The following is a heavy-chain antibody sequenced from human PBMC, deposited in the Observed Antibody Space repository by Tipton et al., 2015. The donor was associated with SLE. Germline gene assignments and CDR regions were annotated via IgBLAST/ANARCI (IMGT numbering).Heavy chain of an antibody. Sequence: TLSLTCTVSGGSISSSSYYWGWIRQPPGKGLEWIGYIYYSGSTNYNPSLKSRVTISVDTSKNQFSLKLSSVTAADTAVYYCARGTVYPIFGYMDVWGKGTTVTVSS. V-gene: IGHV4-61*05. D-gene: IGHD3-3*01. CDR1: GGSISSSSYY. CDR2: IYYSGST. J-gene: IGHJ6*03. CDR3: ARGTVYPIFGYMDV.